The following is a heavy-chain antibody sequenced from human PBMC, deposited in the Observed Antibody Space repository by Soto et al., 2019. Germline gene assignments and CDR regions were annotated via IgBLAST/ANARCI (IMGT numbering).Heavy chain of an antibody. Sequence: PGGSLGLCCATSGFRFCSNCMSGVRQAPGKGLDWVSGISGNGRNTYYADSVKGRFTISRDNSKNTVFLQMNSLRAEDTALYYCAKNGLSTSPSAIDSWGQGTLVTVSS. D-gene: IGHD2-8*01. CDR1: GFRFCSNC. J-gene: IGHJ4*02. CDR2: ISGNGRNT. V-gene: IGHV3-23*01. CDR3: AKNGLSTSPSAIDS.